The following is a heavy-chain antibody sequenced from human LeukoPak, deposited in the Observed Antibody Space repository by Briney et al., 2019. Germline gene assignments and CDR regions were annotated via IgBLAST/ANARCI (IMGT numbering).Heavy chain of an antibody. Sequence: PGGSLRLSCAASGFTFSSYSMNWVRQAPGKGLEWVSAVSSSGGSTYYADSVKGRFTISRDNSKNTLYLQMNSLRAEDTAVYYCAKQKGGTDWGQGTLVTVSS. D-gene: IGHD3-16*01. J-gene: IGHJ4*02. CDR2: VSSSGGST. CDR1: GFTFSSYS. V-gene: IGHV3-23*01. CDR3: AKQKGGTD.